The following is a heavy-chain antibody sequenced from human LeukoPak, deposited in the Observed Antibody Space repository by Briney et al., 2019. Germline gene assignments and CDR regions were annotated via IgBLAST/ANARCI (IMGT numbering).Heavy chain of an antibody. CDR3: AKDVSGQAY. D-gene: IGHD3-3*01. CDR1: GFTLSNYG. V-gene: IGHV3-30*02. CDR2: IRNDGYRK. Sequence: PGGSLRLSCTASGFTLSNYGMHWVRQAPGEGLEWLALIRNDGYRKHYADSVKGRFTISRDIFKNTLYPQMNNLRPEDTAVYYCAKDVSGQAYWGQGTLLTVSS. J-gene: IGHJ4*02.